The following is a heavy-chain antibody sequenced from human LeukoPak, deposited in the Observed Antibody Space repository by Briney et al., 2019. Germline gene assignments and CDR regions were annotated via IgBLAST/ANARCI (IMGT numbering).Heavy chain of an antibody. Sequence: SETLSLTCTVSGGSNSGHYWTWIRQPPGKGLEWIGQIHYSGSADYSPSLKSRVTISVDSSKNQISLKVTSVTTADAAVYYCARFGIDYDMDVWGQGTTVTVS. CDR2: IHYSGSA. CDR1: GGSNSGHY. CDR3: ARFGIDYDMDV. D-gene: IGHD1-14*01. V-gene: IGHV4-59*11. J-gene: IGHJ6*02.